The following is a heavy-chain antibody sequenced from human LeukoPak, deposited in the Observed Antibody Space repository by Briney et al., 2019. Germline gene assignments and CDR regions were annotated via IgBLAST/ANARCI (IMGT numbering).Heavy chain of an antibody. V-gene: IGHV1-69*04. CDR1: GGTFSSYA. J-gene: IGHJ6*02. Sequence: SVKVSCKASGGTFSSYAISWVRQAPGQGLEWMGRIIPILGIANYAQKFQGRVTITADKSTSTAYMELSSLRSEDTAVYYCAGDGELELHHYFYFGIDVRGQGTTVTGFS. D-gene: IGHD1-7*01. CDR2: IIPILGIA. CDR3: AGDGELELHHYFYFGIDV.